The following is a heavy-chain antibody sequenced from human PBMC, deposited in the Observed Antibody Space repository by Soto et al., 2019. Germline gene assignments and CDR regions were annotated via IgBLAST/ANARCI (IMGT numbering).Heavy chain of an antibody. Sequence: SETLSLTCTASGGSISSGGYYWSWIRQHPGKGLEWIGYIYYSGSTYYNPSLKSRVTISVDTSKNQFSLKLSSVTAADTAVYYCARVLDAIVGVDLGAFDIWGQGTMVTVSS. J-gene: IGHJ3*02. CDR3: ARVLDAIVGVDLGAFDI. V-gene: IGHV4-31*03. CDR1: GGSISSGGYY. CDR2: IYYSGST. D-gene: IGHD1-26*01.